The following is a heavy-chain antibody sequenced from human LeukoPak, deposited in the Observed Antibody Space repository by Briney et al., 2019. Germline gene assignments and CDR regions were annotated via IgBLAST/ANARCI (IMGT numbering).Heavy chain of an antibody. Sequence: SETLSLTCTDSGGSISSSSYYWGWIRQPPGKGLEWIGSIYYSGSTYYNPSLKGRVTISVDTSKNQFSLKLSSVTAADTAVYYCARARINNWFDPWGQGTLVTVSS. CDR3: ARARINNWFDP. CDR2: IYYSGST. J-gene: IGHJ5*02. V-gene: IGHV4-39*07. D-gene: IGHD1-14*01. CDR1: GGSISSSSYY.